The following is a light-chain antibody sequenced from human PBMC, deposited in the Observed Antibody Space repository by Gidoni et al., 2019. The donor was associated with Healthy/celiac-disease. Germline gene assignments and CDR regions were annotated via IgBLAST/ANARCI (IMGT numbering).Light chain of an antibody. CDR3: QSYDSSNQGV. J-gene: IGLJ3*02. V-gene: IGLV6-57*04. CDR1: SGIIASNY. Sequence: NFMLTQPHSVSESPGKTVTISCTRSSGIIASNYVQWYQQHPGSAPTTVIYEDNQRPSGVPDRFSGSIDSSSNSASLTISGLKTEDEADYYCQSYDSSNQGVFGGGTKLTVL. CDR2: EDN.